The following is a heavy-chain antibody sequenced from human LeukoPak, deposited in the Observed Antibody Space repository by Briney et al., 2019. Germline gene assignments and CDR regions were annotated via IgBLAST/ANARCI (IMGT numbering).Heavy chain of an antibody. D-gene: IGHD3-10*01. CDR2: ISGSGGST. J-gene: IGHJ4*02. Sequence: GGTLRLSCAASGFTFSSYGMSWVRQAPGKGLEWVSAISGSGGSTYYADSVKGRFTISRDNSKNTLYLQMNSLRAEDTAVYYCARVVPPTDYGSGSYFWDPYYFDYWGQGTLVTVSS. CDR1: GFTFSSYG. CDR3: ARVVPPTDYGSGSYFWDPYYFDY. V-gene: IGHV3-23*01.